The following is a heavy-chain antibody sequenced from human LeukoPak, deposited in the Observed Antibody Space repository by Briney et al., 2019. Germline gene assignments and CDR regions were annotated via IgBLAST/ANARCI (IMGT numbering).Heavy chain of an antibody. CDR1: GFTFSSYA. CDR3: AKGGYCDDDCSGGVFDY. Sequence: GGSLRLSCAASGFTFSSYAMSWVRQAPGMGLEWVSAISGRGTTPYYADSVRGRFTIPRDNPKSTLYLQMNSLRADDTAIYYCAKGGYCDDDCSGGVFDYWGQGTLVTVSS. J-gene: IGHJ4*02. V-gene: IGHV3-23*01. D-gene: IGHD2-21*02. CDR2: ISGRGTTP.